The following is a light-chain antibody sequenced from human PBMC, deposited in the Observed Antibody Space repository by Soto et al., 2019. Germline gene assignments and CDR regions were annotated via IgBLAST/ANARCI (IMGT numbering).Light chain of an antibody. CDR1: RAVTSNF. CDR3: QQYGVSQNT. J-gene: IGKJ2*01. Sequence: ESVLTQSPGTLSLSPGERATLSCRASRAVTSNFLAWYQQKPGQAPRLLIYAASSRATGIPDRFSGSGSGTDFTLTISRLEPEDYEVYYCQQYGVSQNTFGQGTKLETK. V-gene: IGKV3-20*01. CDR2: AAS.